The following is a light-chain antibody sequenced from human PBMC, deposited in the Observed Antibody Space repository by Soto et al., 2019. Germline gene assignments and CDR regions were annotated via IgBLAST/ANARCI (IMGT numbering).Light chain of an antibody. V-gene: IGKV1-5*03. CDR1: QSISSW. Sequence: DIQMTQSPSTLSTSVGDRVTITCRASQSISSWLAWYQQKPGKAPKLLIYKASSLESGVPSRFSGSGSETEFTLTISSLQPDDFATYYCKQYNDYPWTFGQGTKVEIK. J-gene: IGKJ1*01. CDR2: KAS. CDR3: KQYNDYPWT.